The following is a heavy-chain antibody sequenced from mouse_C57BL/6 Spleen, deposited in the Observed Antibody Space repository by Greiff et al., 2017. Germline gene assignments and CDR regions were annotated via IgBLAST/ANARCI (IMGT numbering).Heavy chain of an antibody. D-gene: IGHD2-4*01. Sequence: VQVVESGPELVKPGASVKISCKASGYSFTSYYIHWVKQRPGQGLEWIGWIYPGSGNTKYNEKFKGKATLTADTSSSTAYMQLSSLASEDSAVYYCARLGDYDEGAWFAYWGQGTLVTVSA. V-gene: IGHV1-66*01. CDR1: GYSFTSYY. CDR3: ARLGDYDEGAWFAY. CDR2: IYPGSGNT. J-gene: IGHJ3*01.